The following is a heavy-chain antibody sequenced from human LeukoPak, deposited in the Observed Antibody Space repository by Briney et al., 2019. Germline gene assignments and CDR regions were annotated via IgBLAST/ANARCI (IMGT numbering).Heavy chain of an antibody. V-gene: IGHV3-7*01. CDR1: GFTFSSYW. D-gene: IGHD3-10*01. J-gene: IGHJ6*03. CDR2: IKQDGSEK. CDR3: AKDMDYYYMDV. Sequence: PGGSLRLSCAASGFTFSSYWMSWVRQAPGKGLEWVANIKQDGSEKYYVDSVKGRFTISRDNAKNSLYLQMNSLRAEDTAVYYCAKDMDYYYMDVWGKGTTVTVSS.